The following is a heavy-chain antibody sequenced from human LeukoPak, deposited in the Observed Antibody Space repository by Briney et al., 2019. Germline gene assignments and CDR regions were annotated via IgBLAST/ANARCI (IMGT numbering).Heavy chain of an antibody. CDR1: GGSISSYY. CDR3: ASGPRGSSGYDYYNWFDP. Sequence: SETLSLTCTVSGGSISSYYWSWIRQPPGKGLEWIGEINHSGSTNYNPSLKSRVTISVDTSKNQFSLKLSSVTAADTAVYYCASGPRGSSGYDYYNWFDPWGQGTLVTVSS. V-gene: IGHV4-34*01. CDR2: INHSGST. D-gene: IGHD5-12*01. J-gene: IGHJ5*02.